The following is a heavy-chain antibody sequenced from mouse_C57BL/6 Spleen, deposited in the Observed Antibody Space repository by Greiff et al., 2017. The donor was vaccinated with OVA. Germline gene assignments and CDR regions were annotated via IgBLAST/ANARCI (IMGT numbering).Heavy chain of an antibody. D-gene: IGHD2-4*01. CDR3: ARYDYDAPFAY. J-gene: IGHJ3*01. CDR2: IDPSDSET. Sequence: VKLQESGAELVRPGSSVKLSCKASGYTFTSYWMHWVKQRPIQGLEWIGNIDPSDSETHYNQKFKDKATLTVDKSSSTAYMQLSSLTSEDSAVYYCARYDYDAPFAYWGQGTMVTVSA. CDR1: GYTFTSYW. V-gene: IGHV1-52*01.